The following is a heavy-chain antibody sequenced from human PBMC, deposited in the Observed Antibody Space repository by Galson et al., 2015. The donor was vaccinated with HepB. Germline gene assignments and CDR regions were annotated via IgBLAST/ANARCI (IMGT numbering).Heavy chain of an antibody. D-gene: IGHD3-22*01. Sequence: SVKVSCKASGGTFSSYTISWVRQAPGQGLEWLGRIIPIFGTANYAQKFQGRVTITADESTSTAYMELSSLRSEDTAVYYCARGRGYYYDSSGYPVDYWGQGTLVTVSS. CDR1: GGTFSSYT. J-gene: IGHJ4*02. CDR2: IIPIFGTA. V-gene: IGHV1-69*13. CDR3: ARGRGYYYDSSGYPVDY.